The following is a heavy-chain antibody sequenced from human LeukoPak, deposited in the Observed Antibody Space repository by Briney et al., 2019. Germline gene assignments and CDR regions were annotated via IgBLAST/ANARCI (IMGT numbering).Heavy chain of an antibody. D-gene: IGHD3-10*01. CDR2: ISYDGSNK. CDR3: ARDGPVVGPSQKVLLWFGDTKIPHNWFDP. V-gene: IGHV3-30-3*01. Sequence: PGGSLRLSCAASGFTFSSYAMHWVRQAPGKGLEWVAVISYDGSNKYYADSVKGRFTISRDNSKNTLYLQMNSLRAEDTAVYYCARDGPVVGPSQKVLLWFGDTKIPHNWFDPWGQGTLVTVSS. J-gene: IGHJ5*02. CDR1: GFTFSSYA.